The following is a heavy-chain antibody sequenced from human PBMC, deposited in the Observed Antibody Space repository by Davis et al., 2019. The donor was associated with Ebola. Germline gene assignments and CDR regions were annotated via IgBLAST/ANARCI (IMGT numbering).Heavy chain of an antibody. J-gene: IGHJ4*02. Sequence: GESLKISCKGSGYSFTSYWISWVRQMPGKGLEWMGRIYPSDSYTNYSPSFQGHVTIAADKSISTAYLQWSSLKASDTAMYYCARHDYYDSSDYWGQGTLVTVSS. D-gene: IGHD3-22*01. CDR3: ARHDYYDSSDY. V-gene: IGHV5-10-1*01. CDR2: IYPSDSYT. CDR1: GYSFTSYW.